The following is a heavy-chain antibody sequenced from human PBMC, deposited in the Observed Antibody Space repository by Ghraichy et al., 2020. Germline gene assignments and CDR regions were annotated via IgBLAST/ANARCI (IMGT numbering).Heavy chain of an antibody. CDR1: GDSVSSNSAA. V-gene: IGHV6-1*01. D-gene: IGHD6-19*01. CDR2: TYYRSKWYN. J-gene: IGHJ6*02. CDR3: ARDRWDSSGWYSQGGATYYYYYGMDV. Sequence: SETLSLTCAISGDSVSSNSAAWNWIRQSPSRGLEWLGRTYYRSKWYNDYAVSVKSRITINPDTSKNQFSLQLNSVTPEDTAVYYCARDRWDSSGWYSQGGATYYYYYGMDVWGQGTTVTVSS.